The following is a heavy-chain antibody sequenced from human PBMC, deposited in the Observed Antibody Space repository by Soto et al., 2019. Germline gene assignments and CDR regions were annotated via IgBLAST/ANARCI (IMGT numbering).Heavy chain of an antibody. D-gene: IGHD3-3*01. CDR3: ARGGGVGVAGSAAFEM. J-gene: IGHJ3*02. CDR2: INPATGAA. CDR1: GYPVTAYY. V-gene: IGHV1-2*02. Sequence: QLHLVQSGAVVKKPGASVTVSCSASGYPVTAYYMHWVRQAPGRGLEWMGGINPATGAAKYTQTFQGRVTMARDKSTSTVFMGLSGLTSEDPAVFYFARGGGVGVAGSAAFEMWGQGTLVTVSS.